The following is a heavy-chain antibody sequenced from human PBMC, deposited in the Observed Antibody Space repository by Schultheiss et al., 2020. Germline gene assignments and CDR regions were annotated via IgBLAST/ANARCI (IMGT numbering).Heavy chain of an antibody. D-gene: IGHD3-10*01. CDR3: ARGHRCITMVRGVINYYYGMDV. Sequence: SETLSLTCTVSGGSISSGGYYWSWIRQHPGKGLEWIGYIYYSGSTYYNPSLKSRVTISVDTSKNQFSLKLSSVTAADTAVYYCARGHRCITMVRGVINYYYGMDVWGQGTTVTVSS. V-gene: IGHV4-31*03. J-gene: IGHJ6*02. CDR1: GGSISSGGYY. CDR2: IYYSGST.